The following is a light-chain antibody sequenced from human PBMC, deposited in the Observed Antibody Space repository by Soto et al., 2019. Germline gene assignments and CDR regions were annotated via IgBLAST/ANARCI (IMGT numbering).Light chain of an antibody. J-gene: IGKJ5*01. CDR2: AAS. Sequence: DIQLTQSPSFLSASVGDRVTITCRASQDINTYLAWYQQKPGKAPKLLIFAASTLQNGVPSRFSGSGSGTEFTVSITSLQPEDFATYYCQQRKSYPITFGQGTRLEIK. CDR3: QQRKSYPIT. V-gene: IGKV1-9*01. CDR1: QDINTY.